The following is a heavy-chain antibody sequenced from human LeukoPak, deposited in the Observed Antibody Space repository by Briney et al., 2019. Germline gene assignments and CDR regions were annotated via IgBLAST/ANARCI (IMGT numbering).Heavy chain of an antibody. Sequence: SETLSLTCFVSGDSVSSGGSYWSWIRQPPGKGLEWIGYIYYSVSTSYNPSLKSRVTISVDTSKNQFSLRLTSVTAADTALYYCARGAPGGNDYGDYWGQGTLVTVSS. CDR3: ARGAPGGNDYGDY. J-gene: IGHJ4*02. V-gene: IGHV4-61*08. CDR1: GDSVSSGGSY. CDR2: IYYSVST.